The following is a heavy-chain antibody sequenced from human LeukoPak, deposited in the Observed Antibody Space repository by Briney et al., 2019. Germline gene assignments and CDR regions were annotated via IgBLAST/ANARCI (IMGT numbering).Heavy chain of an antibody. CDR3: ARERYDILTGSAGAGFDY. Sequence: ASVKVSCKASEYTFTSYDINWVRQAPGQGLEWMGWINPNSGGTNYAQKFQGWVTMTRDTSISTAYMELSRLRSDDTAVYYCARERYDILTGSAGAGFDYWGQGTLVTVSS. V-gene: IGHV1-2*04. D-gene: IGHD3-9*01. CDR2: INPNSGGT. CDR1: EYTFTSYD. J-gene: IGHJ4*02.